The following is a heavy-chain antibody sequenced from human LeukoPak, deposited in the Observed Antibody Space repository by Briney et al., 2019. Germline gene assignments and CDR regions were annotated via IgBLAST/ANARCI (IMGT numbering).Heavy chain of an antibody. Sequence: SETLSLTCTVSGGSMNDYYWSWIRQPPGKGPEWIGYMYYSGSTNYNPSLKSRVSISIDTSKNQFSLKLSSVTAADTAVYYCARDRYCIGGICYSGRFDPWGRGTLVTVSS. V-gene: IGHV4-59*01. CDR2: MYYSGST. CDR3: ARDRYCIGGICYSGRFDP. CDR1: GGSMNDYY. D-gene: IGHD2-15*01. J-gene: IGHJ5*02.